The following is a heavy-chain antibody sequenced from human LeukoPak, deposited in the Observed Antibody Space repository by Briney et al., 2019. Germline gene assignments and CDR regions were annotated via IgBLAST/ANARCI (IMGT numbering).Heavy chain of an antibody. CDR3: ARGSQFWEWFPTLNWFAP. J-gene: IGHJ5*02. V-gene: IGHV1-69*01. CDR2: IIPIFGTA. D-gene: IGHD3-3*01. Sequence: ASVKVSCKASGGTFSSYAISWVRQAPGQGLEWMGGIIPIFGTANYAQKFQGRVTITADESTSTAYMELSSLRSEDTAVYYCARGSQFWEWFPTLNWFAPWGQGTLVTVSS. CDR1: GGTFSSYA.